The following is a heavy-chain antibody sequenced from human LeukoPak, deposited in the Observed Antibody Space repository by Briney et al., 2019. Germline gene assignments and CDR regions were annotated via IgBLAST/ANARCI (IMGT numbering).Heavy chain of an antibody. J-gene: IGHJ4*02. Sequence: GGSLRLSCAASGFTFSSYAMHWVRQAPGRGLEWVAVISYDGTNKYYADSVKGRFTISRDNSKNTLYLQMNSLRAEDTAVYYCARDSLGDPTYYFDYWGQGTLVTVSS. CDR2: ISYDGTNK. CDR1: GFTFSSYA. CDR3: ARDSLGDPTYYFDY. D-gene: IGHD3-10*01. V-gene: IGHV3-30*04.